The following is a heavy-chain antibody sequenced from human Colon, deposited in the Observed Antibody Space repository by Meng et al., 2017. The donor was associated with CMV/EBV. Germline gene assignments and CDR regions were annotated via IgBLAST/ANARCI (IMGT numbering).Heavy chain of an antibody. J-gene: IGHJ4*02. D-gene: IGHD2-21*01. V-gene: IGHV3-30*02. CDR1: GFRFSDYG. CDR2: IRYDGNNE. Sequence: GESLKISCEASGFRFSDYGMHWVRQAPGKGLEWVTFIRYDGNNEYYADSVKGRFTISRDNFKNMVHLQMNSLRVEDTATYYCAKEFVHDSWGQGAQVTVSS. CDR3: AKEFVHDS.